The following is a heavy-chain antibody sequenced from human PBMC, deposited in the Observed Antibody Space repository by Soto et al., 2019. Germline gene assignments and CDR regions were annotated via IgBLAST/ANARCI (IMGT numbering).Heavy chain of an antibody. V-gene: IGHV5-51*01. J-gene: IGHJ6*02. CDR1: GYSFTSYW. Sequence: GESLKISCKGSGYSFTSYWIGWVRQMPGKGLEWMGIIYPGDSDTRYSPSFQGQVTISADKSISTAYLQWSSLKASDTAMYYCARFGCSGGSCYDYYYYYGMDVWGQGTTVTV. D-gene: IGHD2-15*01. CDR2: IYPGDSDT. CDR3: ARFGCSGGSCYDYYYYYGMDV.